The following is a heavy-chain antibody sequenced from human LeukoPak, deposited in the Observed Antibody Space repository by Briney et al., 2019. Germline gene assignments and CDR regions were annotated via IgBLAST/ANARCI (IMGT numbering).Heavy chain of an antibody. D-gene: IGHD3-3*01. Sequence: SETLSLTCTVSGGSISSYYWSWIRQPPGKGLEWIGYIYYSGSTNYNPPLKSRVTISVDTSKNQFSLKLSSVTAADTAVYYCARGVVMLFDYWGQGTLVTVSS. CDR3: ARGVVMLFDY. CDR2: IYYSGST. J-gene: IGHJ4*02. V-gene: IGHV4-59*01. CDR1: GGSISSYY.